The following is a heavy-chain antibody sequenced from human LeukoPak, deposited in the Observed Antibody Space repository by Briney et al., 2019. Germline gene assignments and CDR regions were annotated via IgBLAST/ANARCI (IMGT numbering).Heavy chain of an antibody. J-gene: IGHJ4*02. CDR3: ARDWIAFDY. CDR1: GGSIASTSYY. V-gene: IGHV4-39*02. Sequence: SETLSLTCTVSGGSIASTSYYWGWIRQPPGEGLEWIGSIYYSGSTYYNPSLKSRVTIAVDTSQNQVSLKLSSVTAADTAVYYCARDWIAFDYWGQGTLVTVSS. D-gene: IGHD2-2*03. CDR2: IYYSGST.